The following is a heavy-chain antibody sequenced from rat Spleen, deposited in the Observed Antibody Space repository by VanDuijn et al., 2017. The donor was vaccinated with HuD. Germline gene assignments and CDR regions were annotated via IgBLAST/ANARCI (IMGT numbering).Heavy chain of an antibody. D-gene: IGHD1-7*01. V-gene: IGHV5-20*01. CDR3: ARPSYGYPFAY. CDR2: MSHDGGGT. CDR1: GFIFSDYY. J-gene: IGHJ3*01. Sequence: EVQLVESGGGLVQPGGSLKLSCGASGFIFSDYYMAWVRQAPTKGLEWVASMSHDGGGTYYGDSVKGRFTISRDNAKSSLYLQMDSLRSEDTATYYCARPSYGYPFAYWGQGTLVTVSS.